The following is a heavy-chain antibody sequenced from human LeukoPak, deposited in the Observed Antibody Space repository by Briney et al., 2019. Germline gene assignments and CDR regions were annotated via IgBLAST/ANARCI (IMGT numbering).Heavy chain of an antibody. CDR3: ARDPPEDEWNSLDS. CDR2: IHYSGLT. CDR1: GGSINGYY. V-gene: IGHV4-59*01. J-gene: IGHJ4*02. Sequence: PSETLSLTCTVSGGSINGYYWNWIRQAPGKGLEWIGFIHYSGLTVYSPSLQSRVGMSVDTSRNQFSLDLSSVTAADTALYYCARDPPEDEWNSLDSWGQGILVTVSS. D-gene: IGHD1-7*01.